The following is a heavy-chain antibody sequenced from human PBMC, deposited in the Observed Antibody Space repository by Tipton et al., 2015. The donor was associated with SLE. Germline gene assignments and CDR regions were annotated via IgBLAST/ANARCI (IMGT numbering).Heavy chain of an antibody. CDR3: ARSLSGAGPFFDY. CDR1: GFSFSDYY. CDR2: ISSSGSTK. V-gene: IGHV3-11*04. J-gene: IGHJ4*02. D-gene: IGHD2-15*01. Sequence: SLRLSCAASGFSFSDYYMSWIRQAPGKGPEWVSYISSSGSTKYYADSVKGRFTFSRDSSNNTLYLQTNSLRAEETAVYYCARSLSGAGPFFDYWGQGTLVTVSS.